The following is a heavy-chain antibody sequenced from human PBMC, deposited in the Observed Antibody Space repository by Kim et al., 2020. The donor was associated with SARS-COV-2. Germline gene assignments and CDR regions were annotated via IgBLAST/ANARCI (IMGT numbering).Heavy chain of an antibody. CDR1: GGSMSRYY. CDR3: ARSLNYYGSGSYPGYFDY. Sequence: SETLSLTCTVSGGSMSRYYWSWIRQPPGKGLEWIVNIYYSGSTNYNPSLKSRVTISVDTSKNQFSLKLSSVTAADTAVYYCARSLNYYGSGSYPGYFDYWGQGTLVTVSS. D-gene: IGHD3-10*01. J-gene: IGHJ4*02. V-gene: IGHV4-59*13. CDR2: IYYSGST.